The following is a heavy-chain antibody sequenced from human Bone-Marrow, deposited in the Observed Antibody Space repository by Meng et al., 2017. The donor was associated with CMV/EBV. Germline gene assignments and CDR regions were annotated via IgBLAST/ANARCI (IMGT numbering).Heavy chain of an antibody. CDR1: GFTVSSNY. V-gene: IGHV3-66*01. D-gene: IGHD6-13*01. J-gene: IGHJ4*02. Sequence: GESLKISCAASGFTVSSNYMSWVRQAPGKGLEWVSVIYSDGSSYYADSVKGRFTISRDNAKNSLYLQMNSLRAEDTAVYYCARDGGASSSWAKDYWGQGTLVTVSS. CDR2: IYSDGSS. CDR3: ARDGGASSSWAKDY.